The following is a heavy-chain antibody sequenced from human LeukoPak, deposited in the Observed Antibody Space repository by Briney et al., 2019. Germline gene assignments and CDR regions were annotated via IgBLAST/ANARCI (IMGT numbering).Heavy chain of an antibody. V-gene: IGHV3-23*01. Sequence: PGGSLRLSCAVSGFTFSEYAMAWVRQAPGKGLEWLSTISADAFNTHYADSLEGRFTISRDNPKSTLELHMNSLRAEDTAVYYCAKDVNGNSFFDYWGLGILVTVSS. CDR1: GFTFSEYA. J-gene: IGHJ4*02. CDR2: ISADAFNT. D-gene: IGHD4-23*01. CDR3: AKDVNGNSFFDY.